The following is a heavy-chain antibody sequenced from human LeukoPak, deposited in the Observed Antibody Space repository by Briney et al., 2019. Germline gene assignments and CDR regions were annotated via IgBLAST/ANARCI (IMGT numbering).Heavy chain of an antibody. J-gene: IGHJ1*01. Sequence: SETLSLTCTVSGGSISSSSYYWGWIRQPPGKGLEWIGSIYYSGSTYYNPSLKSRVTISVDTSKNQFSLKLSSVTAADTAVYYCAKAGGTGSLTRYFHHWGQGTLVTVSS. CDR1: GGSISSSSYY. D-gene: IGHD1-14*01. CDR2: IYYSGST. CDR3: AKAGGTGSLTRYFHH. V-gene: IGHV4-39*07.